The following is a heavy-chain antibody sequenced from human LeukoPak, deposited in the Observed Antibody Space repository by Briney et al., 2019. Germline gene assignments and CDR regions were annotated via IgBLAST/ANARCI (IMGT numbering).Heavy chain of an antibody. CDR1: GFAFNIYS. V-gene: IGHV3-48*04. J-gene: IGHJ3*02. Sequence: GGSLSLSCVASGFAFNIYSMNWVRQAPGKGLEWVSYIKYDSSTIYYGDSVKGRFTISRDNVKNSLYLQVSSLRAEDTAVYYCVRDGREGFDIWGHGTLVIVSS. CDR3: VRDGREGFDI. CDR2: IKYDSSTI. D-gene: IGHD5-24*01.